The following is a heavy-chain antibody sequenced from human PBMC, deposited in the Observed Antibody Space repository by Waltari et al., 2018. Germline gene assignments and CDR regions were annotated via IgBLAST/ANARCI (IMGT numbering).Heavy chain of an antibody. V-gene: IGHV1-8*01. CDR1: GYTFTRYD. Sequence: QVQLVQSGAEVKKPGASVKVSCKASGYTFTRYDINWVRQATGQGLEWMGWTNPNRGNTGNAQKCQGRVTMTRSTSISTAYMELSSLGAEDTAVYYCARGRPGGMDVWGQGTTGTVSS. CDR2: TNPNRGNT. J-gene: IGHJ6*02. CDR3: ARGRPGGMDV. D-gene: IGHD2-8*02.